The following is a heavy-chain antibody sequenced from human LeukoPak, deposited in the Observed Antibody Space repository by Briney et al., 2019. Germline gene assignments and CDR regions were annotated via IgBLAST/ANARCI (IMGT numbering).Heavy chain of an antibody. J-gene: IGHJ4*02. CDR1: GFTFSSYA. CDR3: VKDRRSGSYPGDH. V-gene: IGHV3-23*01. CDR2: LSGSGGTT. Sequence: GGSLRLSCAASGFTFSSYAMTWVRRAPGKGLEWVSSLSGSGGTTYYADSVKGRFTISGDNSKNTLYLQMNSLRAEDTAVYYCVKDRRSGSYPGDHWGQGTLVTVSS. D-gene: IGHD1-26*01.